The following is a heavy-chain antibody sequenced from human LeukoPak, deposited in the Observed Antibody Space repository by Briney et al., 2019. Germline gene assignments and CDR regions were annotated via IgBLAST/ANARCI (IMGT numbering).Heavy chain of an antibody. CDR1: GFTFSSYW. J-gene: IGHJ3*02. V-gene: IGHV3-7*01. D-gene: IGHD3-22*01. Sequence: GRSLRLSCAASGFTFSSYWMSWVRQAPGKGLEWVANIKQDGSEKYYVDSVKGRFTISRDKAKNSLYLQMNSLSAEDTAVYDCARTKRDSSGYYLDGFDIWGQGTMVTVSS. CDR2: IKQDGSEK. CDR3: ARTKRDSSGYYLDGFDI.